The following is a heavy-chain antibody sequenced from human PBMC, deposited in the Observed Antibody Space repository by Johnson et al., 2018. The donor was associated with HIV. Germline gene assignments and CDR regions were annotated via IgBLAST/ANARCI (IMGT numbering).Heavy chain of an antibody. J-gene: IGHJ3*02. CDR1: GFTFTNAW. CDR2: FKGKTDGWTT. CDR3: TTARLLWWGGAFDI. V-gene: IGHV3-15*01. D-gene: IGHD3-10*01. Sequence: VQLVESGGDLVKPGGSLRLSCTVSGFTFTNAWMSWVRQAPGKGLEWVGRFKGKTDGWTTDYAAPVKGRFTISRDDSKNTLYLQMNSLKAEDTAGYYCTTARLLWWGGAFDIWGQGTVVTVSS.